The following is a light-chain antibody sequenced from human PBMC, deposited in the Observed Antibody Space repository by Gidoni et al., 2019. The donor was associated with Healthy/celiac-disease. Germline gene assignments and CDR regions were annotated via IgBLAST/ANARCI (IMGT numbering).Light chain of an antibody. CDR1: QSVSSN. Sequence: EIVMTQSPATLSVSPGERATLYCRASQSVSSNLAWYQQKPGQAPRLLIYGASTRATGSPARFSGSGSGTEFTLTISSLQSEDFAVYYCQQYNNWPVTFGQGTKVEIK. J-gene: IGKJ1*01. CDR2: GAS. V-gene: IGKV3-15*01. CDR3: QQYNNWPVT.